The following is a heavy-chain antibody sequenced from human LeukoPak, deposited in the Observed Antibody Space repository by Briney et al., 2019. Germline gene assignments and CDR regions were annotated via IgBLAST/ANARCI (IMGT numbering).Heavy chain of an antibody. CDR3: ARSGGYDFWSGYYGDY. D-gene: IGHD3-3*01. CDR1: GFTFSSYS. J-gene: IGHJ4*02. CDR2: ISSSSTI. V-gene: IGHV3-48*01. Sequence: GGSPRLSCAASGFTFSSYSMNWVRQAPGKGLEWVSYISSSSTIYYADSVKGRFTISRDNAKNSLYLQMNSLRAEDTAVYYCARSGGYDFWSGYYGDYWGQGTLVTVSS.